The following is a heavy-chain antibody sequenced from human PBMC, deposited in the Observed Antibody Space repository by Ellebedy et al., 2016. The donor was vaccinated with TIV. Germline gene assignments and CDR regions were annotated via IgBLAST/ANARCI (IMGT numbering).Heavy chain of an antibody. CDR3: ARVDSSGYSPDIYYFDY. CDR2: INHSGST. CDR1: GGSFSGYY. Sequence: SETLSLXXAVYGGSFSGYYWSWIRQPPGKGLEWIGEINHSGSTYYNPSLKSRVTISVDRSKNQFSLKLSSVTAADTAVYYCARVDSSGYSPDIYYFDYWGQGTLVTVSS. J-gene: IGHJ4*02. D-gene: IGHD3-22*01. V-gene: IGHV4-34*01.